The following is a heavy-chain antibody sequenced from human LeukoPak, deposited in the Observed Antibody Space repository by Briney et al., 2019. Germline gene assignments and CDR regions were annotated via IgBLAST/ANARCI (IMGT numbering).Heavy chain of an antibody. CDR2: ISGSGGTT. Sequence: ETLSLTCSVSGGSIDTYYWSWVRQAPGKGLEWVSTISGSGGTTYYADSVRGRFTISRDNFKNTLYLQMNSLRAGDRALYYCAKDVTESSGWYLDYWGQGTLVTVSS. J-gene: IGHJ4*02. CDR1: GGSIDTYY. V-gene: IGHV3-23*01. CDR3: AKDVTESSGWYLDY. D-gene: IGHD6-19*01.